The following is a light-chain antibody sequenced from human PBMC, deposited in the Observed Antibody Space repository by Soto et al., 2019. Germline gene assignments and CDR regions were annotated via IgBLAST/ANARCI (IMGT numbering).Light chain of an antibody. V-gene: IGLV1-40*01. CDR2: GNS. Sequence: QSVLTQPPSVSGAPGQRVTISCTGSSSNIGAGYDVHWYQQLPGTAPKLLIYGNSNRPSGVPDRFSGSKSGTSASLAITGLKAEDGAYYYCQSYDSSLSGYAVFRGGTQLTVL. CDR1: SSNIGAGYD. CDR3: QSYDSSLSGYAV. J-gene: IGLJ7*01.